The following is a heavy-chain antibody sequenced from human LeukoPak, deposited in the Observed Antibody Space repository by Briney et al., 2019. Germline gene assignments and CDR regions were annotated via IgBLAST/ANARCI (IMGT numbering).Heavy chain of an antibody. D-gene: IGHD4-17*01. J-gene: IGHJ4*02. CDR3: ARGFYGDYVGTHFDY. V-gene: IGHV4-59*12. CDR1: GGSISSYY. CDR2: IYYSGST. Sequence: SETLSLTCTVSGGSISSYYWSWIRQPPGKGLEWIGYIYYSGSTNYNPSLKSRVTISVDTSKNQFSLKLSSVTAADTAVYYCARGFYGDYVGTHFDYWGQGTLVTVSS.